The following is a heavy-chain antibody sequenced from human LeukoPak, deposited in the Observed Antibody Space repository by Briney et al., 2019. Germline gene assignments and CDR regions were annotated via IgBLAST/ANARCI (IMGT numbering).Heavy chain of an antibody. CDR3: ARSATTFYYGMDV. D-gene: IGHD5-12*01. J-gene: IGHJ6*02. V-gene: IGHV4-31*03. CDR1: GGSISSGGYY. CDR2: IYYSGTT. Sequence: SQTLSLTCTVSGGSISSGGYYWSWIRQHPGKGLEWIGYIYYSGTTSYNPSLKRRVTISVDTSKKQFSLKLTSVTAADTAVYYCARSATTFYYGMDVWGQGTTVTVSS.